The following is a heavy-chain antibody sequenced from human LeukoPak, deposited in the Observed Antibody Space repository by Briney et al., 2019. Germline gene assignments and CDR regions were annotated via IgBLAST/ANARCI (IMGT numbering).Heavy chain of an antibody. Sequence: ASVRVSCKASGFSFSSYGFSWVRQAPGQGLEWMGGIIPIFGTANYAQKFQGRVTITADESTSTAYMELSSLRSEDTAVYYCARVDDIVVVPAAMGVRSGAYYYYGMDVWGKGTTVTVSS. CDR1: GFSFSSYG. V-gene: IGHV1-69*13. D-gene: IGHD2-2*01. CDR3: ARVDDIVVVPAAMGVRSGAYYYYGMDV. J-gene: IGHJ6*04. CDR2: IIPIFGTA.